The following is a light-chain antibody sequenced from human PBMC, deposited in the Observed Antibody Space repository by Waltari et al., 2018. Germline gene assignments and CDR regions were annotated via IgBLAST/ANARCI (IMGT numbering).Light chain of an antibody. CDR1: SSDVGGYNF. CDR2: DGS. V-gene: IGLV2-14*01. CDR3: SSYTSSDTPV. Sequence: QSALTQPASVSGSPGQSITISCTGTSSDVGGYNFVSWYQQHPGKAPKLMIYDGSNRPSGVSNLCSGSKSGNTASLTISGLQAEDEADYYCSSYTSSDTPVFGTGTKVTVV. J-gene: IGLJ1*01.